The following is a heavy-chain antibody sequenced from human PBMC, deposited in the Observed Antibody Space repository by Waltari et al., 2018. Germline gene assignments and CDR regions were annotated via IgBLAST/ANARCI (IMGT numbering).Heavy chain of an antibody. CDR2: ISSSSSYI. J-gene: IGHJ4*02. D-gene: IGHD1-1*01. CDR1: GFTFSSYS. Sequence: EVQLVESGGGLVKPGGSLRLSCAASGFTFSSYSMNWVRQAPGKGLEWVSSISSSSSYIYYADSGKGRFTISRDNAKNSLYLQMNSLRAEDTAVYYCARGESGNWNDGGGDYWGQGTLVTVSS. CDR3: ARGESGNWNDGGGDY. V-gene: IGHV3-21*01.